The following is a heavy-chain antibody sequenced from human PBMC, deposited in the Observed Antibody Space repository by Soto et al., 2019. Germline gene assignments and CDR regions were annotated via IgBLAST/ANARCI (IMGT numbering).Heavy chain of an antibody. V-gene: IGHV1-3*01. CDR3: AREKWGSGSRWLDP. D-gene: IGHD6-19*01. J-gene: IGHJ5*02. Sequence: ASVKVSCKASGYTNIIYSMHWVRQAPGQRLEWMGWINVGNGNTKYSQNFQGRVTINQDTSASTAYMELSSLTSEDTAVYYCAREKWGSGSRWLDPWGQGTLVTVS. CDR1: GYTNIIYS. CDR2: INVGNGNT.